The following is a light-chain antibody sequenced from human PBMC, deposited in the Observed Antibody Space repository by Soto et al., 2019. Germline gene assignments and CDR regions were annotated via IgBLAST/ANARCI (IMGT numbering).Light chain of an antibody. CDR3: HQYGISPPT. CDR1: QYINTR. Sequence: EIVLTQSPATLSSFPGDRVTLSCRASQYINTRLAWYQHRPGQAPRLLISGVSNRATGTPDRFSGSGSGTDFTLTISSLEPEDFAVFYCHQYGISPPTFGPGTKVDIK. J-gene: IGKJ1*01. CDR2: GVS. V-gene: IGKV3-20*01.